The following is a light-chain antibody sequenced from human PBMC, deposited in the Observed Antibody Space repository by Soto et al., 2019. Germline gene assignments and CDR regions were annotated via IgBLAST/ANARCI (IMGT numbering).Light chain of an antibody. J-gene: IGKJ1*01. Sequence: EIVLTQSPGTLSLSPGERATLSCRTSQSVSGTYLAWYQQKPGQPPRLLIYGASNRATGIPDRFSGSGSGTDFTLTISRLEPEDFAVYYCQQSGSSLWTFGQGTKVETK. CDR3: QQSGSSLWT. CDR1: QSVSGTY. CDR2: GAS. V-gene: IGKV3-20*01.